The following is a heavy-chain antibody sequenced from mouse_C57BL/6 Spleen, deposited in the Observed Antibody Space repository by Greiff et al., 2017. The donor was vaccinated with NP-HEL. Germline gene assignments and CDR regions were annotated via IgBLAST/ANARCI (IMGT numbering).Heavy chain of an antibody. CDR3: ARAYYGSQYFDV. J-gene: IGHJ1*03. CDR2: IHPNSGST. D-gene: IGHD1-1*01. CDR1: GYTFTSYW. Sequence: QVQLQQPGAELVKPGASVKLSCKASGYTFTSYWMHWVKQRPGQGLEWIGMIHPNSGSTNYNEKFKSKATLTVDKSSSTAYMQLSSLTSEDSAVYYCARAYYGSQYFDVWGTGTTVTVSS. V-gene: IGHV1-64*01.